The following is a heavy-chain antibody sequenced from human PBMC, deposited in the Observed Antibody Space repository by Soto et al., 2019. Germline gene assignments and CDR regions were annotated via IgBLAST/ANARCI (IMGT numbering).Heavy chain of an antibody. CDR1: GFSFSTFA. CDR3: AKDATRTSGWYHFDY. J-gene: IGHJ4*02. D-gene: IGHD6-19*01. V-gene: IGHV3-23*01. CDR2: ITYSGDTT. Sequence: PGGSLRLSCAASGFSFSTFAMGWVRQAPGKGLEWVSGITYSGDTTHYKDSVKGRFTISRDNSKSTLYLQMNGLRAEDTAVYYCAKDATRTSGWYHFDYWGQGALVTVSS.